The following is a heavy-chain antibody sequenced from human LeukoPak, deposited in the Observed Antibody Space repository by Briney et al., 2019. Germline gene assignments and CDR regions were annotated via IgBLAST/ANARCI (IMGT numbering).Heavy chain of an antibody. CDR2: IYYSGCT. CDR3: ASAHYYDSSGYSLGDAFDI. J-gene: IGHJ3*02. V-gene: IGHV4-39*01. Sequence: SDTLSLTCTVSGGSISSSSYYWGWLRQPPGKGLEWMGSIYYSGCTYYNPSLKSRVTISVDTSKNQFSLKLSSVTAADTAVYYCASAHYYDSSGYSLGDAFDIWGQGTMVTVSS. CDR1: GGSISSSSYY. D-gene: IGHD3-22*01.